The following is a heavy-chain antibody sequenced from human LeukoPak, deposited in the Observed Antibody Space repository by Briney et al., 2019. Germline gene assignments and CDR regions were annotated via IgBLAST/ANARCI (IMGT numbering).Heavy chain of an antibody. V-gene: IGHV1-69*11. Sequence: GSSVKVSCKASGGTFSSYAISWVRQAPGQGLEWMGRIIPILGTANYAQKFQGRVTITTDESTSTAYMELSSLRSEDTAVYYCARDKLGTVAGNINWFDPWGQGTLVTVSS. CDR3: ARDKLGTVAGNINWFDP. J-gene: IGHJ5*02. CDR1: GGTFSSYA. CDR2: IIPILGTA. D-gene: IGHD6-19*01.